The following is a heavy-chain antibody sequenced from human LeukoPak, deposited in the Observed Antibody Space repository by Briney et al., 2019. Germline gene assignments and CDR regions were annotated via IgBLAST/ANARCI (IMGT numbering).Heavy chain of an antibody. D-gene: IGHD6-13*01. CDR2: IKQDGSET. J-gene: IGHJ6*02. V-gene: IGHV3-7*05. Sequence: PGGSLRLSCTASGFTFSNYWMSWVRQTPEKGLEWVANIKQDGSETVYVDSVEGRFTISRDNAQTSLYLQMSSLRAEDTAVYYCARDPYSSSWSYGMDVWGQGTTVTVSS. CDR1: GFTFSNYW. CDR3: ARDPYSSSWSYGMDV.